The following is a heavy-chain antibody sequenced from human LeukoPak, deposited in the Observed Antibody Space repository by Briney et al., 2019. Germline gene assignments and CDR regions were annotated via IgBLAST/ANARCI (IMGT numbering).Heavy chain of an antibody. CDR2: ISSSSSYI. CDR1: GFTFSSYS. V-gene: IGHV3-21*01. D-gene: IGHD5/OR15-5a*01. CDR3: AREGTIVLYDSVDY. J-gene: IGHJ4*02. Sequence: GGSLRLSCAASGFTFSSYSMNWVRQAPGKGLEWVSSISSSSSYIYYADSVKGRFTISRDNAKNSLYLQMNSLRAEDTAVYYCAREGTIVLYDSVDYWGQGTLVTDSS.